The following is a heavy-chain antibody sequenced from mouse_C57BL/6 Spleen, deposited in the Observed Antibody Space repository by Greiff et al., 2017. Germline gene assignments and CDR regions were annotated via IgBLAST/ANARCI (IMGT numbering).Heavy chain of an antibody. J-gene: IGHJ4*01. CDR3: ARGNDYVAMDY. Sequence: VQLQQPGAELVMPGASVKLSCKASGYTFTSYWMHWVKQRPGQGLEWIGEIDPSDSYTNYNQKFKGKSTLTVDKSSSTAYMQLSSLTSEDSAVYYCARGNDYVAMDYWGQGTSVTVSS. CDR1: GYTFTSYW. V-gene: IGHV1-69*01. CDR2: IDPSDSYT.